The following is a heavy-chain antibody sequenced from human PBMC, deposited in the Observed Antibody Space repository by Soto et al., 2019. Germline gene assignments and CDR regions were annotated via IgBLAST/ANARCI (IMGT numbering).Heavy chain of an antibody. Sequence: QVQLQESGPGLVKPSQTLSLTCTVSGGSISSGGYYWSWIRQHPGKGLEWIGYIYYSGRTYYNPSLKSRVTISVDTSKNQFSLKLSSVTAADTAVYYCARDAPAAAIPFDYWGQGTLVTVSS. CDR1: GGSISSGGYY. D-gene: IGHD2-2*02. CDR2: IYYSGRT. CDR3: ARDAPAAAIPFDY. V-gene: IGHV4-31*03. J-gene: IGHJ4*02.